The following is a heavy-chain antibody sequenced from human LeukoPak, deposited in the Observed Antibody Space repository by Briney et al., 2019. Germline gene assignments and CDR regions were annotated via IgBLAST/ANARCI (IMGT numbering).Heavy chain of an antibody. CDR1: GYSPSSGYY. J-gene: IGHJ4*02. Sequence: SETLSLTCAVSGYSPSSGYYGAWTRRPPGKGREGIGSIYNSGSTSYNPSLRSGVTIQVDTSKNHFSLKLSSVTAAHTGVYYCARHDPPSARERITIFWVYSSGLLPFDYWGQGTLVTVSS. D-gene: IGHD3-9*01. CDR2: IYNSGST. V-gene: IGHV4-38-2*01. CDR3: ARHDPPSARERITIFWVYSSGLLPFDY.